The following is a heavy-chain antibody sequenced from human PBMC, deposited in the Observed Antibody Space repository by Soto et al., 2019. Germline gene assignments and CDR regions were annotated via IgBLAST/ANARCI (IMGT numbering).Heavy chain of an antibody. D-gene: IGHD2-15*01. V-gene: IGHV2-5*02. CDR2: IYWDDDK. CDR3: AHSEPDIVVVATLPGIEYFQH. J-gene: IGHJ1*01. CDR1: GFSLSTSGVG. Sequence: GSGPTLVNPTQTLTLTCTFSGFSLSTSGVGVGWIRQPPGKALEWLALIYWDDDKRYSPSLKSRLTITKDTSKNQVVLTMTNMDPVDTATYYCAHSEPDIVVVATLPGIEYFQHWGQGTLVTVSS.